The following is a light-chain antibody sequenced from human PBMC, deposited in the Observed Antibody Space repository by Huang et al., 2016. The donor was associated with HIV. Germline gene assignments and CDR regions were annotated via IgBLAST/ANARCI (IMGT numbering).Light chain of an antibody. CDR3: MQSIEVPLT. V-gene: IGKV2D-29*01. J-gene: IGKJ4*01. Sequence: DIVMTQTPFSLSVTPGQPASISCKSSRSLLHSNGKTYLYWYLQKAGQPPQLLMYEVSNRCSGVPQRFSGSGSGTDFTLKISRVEAEDVGFYYCMQSIEVPLTFGAGTKVEIK. CDR2: EVS. CDR1: RSLLHSNGKTY.